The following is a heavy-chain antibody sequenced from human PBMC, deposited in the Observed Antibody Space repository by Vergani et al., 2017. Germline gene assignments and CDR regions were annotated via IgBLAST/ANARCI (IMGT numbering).Heavy chain of an antibody. CDR3: ARDRIVVVXAAMFDYYYYGMDV. J-gene: IGHJ6*02. D-gene: IGHD2-2*01. Sequence: QVQLVQSGAEVKKPGASVKVSCKASGYTFTSYGISWVRQAPGQGLEWMGWISAYNGNTIYAQKLQGRVTMTTDTSTSTAYMELRSLRSDDTAVYYCARDRIVVVXAAMFDYYYYGMDVWGQGTTVTVSS. CDR2: ISAYNGNT. V-gene: IGHV1-18*01. CDR1: GYTFTSYG.